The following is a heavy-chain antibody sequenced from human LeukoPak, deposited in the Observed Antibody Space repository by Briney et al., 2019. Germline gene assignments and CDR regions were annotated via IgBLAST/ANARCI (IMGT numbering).Heavy chain of an antibody. D-gene: IGHD3-10*01. V-gene: IGHV4-34*01. Sequence: SETLSLTCAAYGGSFSGYYWSWIRQPPGKGLEWIGEINHSGSTNYNPSLKSRVTISVDTSKNQFSLKLSSVTAADTAVYYCARGPKYYYGSGSFNWGQGTLVTVSS. CDR3: ARGPKYYYGSGSFN. CDR2: INHSGST. J-gene: IGHJ4*02. CDR1: GGSFSGYY.